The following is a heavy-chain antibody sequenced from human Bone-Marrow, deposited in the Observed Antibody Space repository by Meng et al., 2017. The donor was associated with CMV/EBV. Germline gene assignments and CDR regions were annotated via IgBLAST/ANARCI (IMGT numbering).Heavy chain of an antibody. CDR3: ARADSRTRVVPAAPRVACFDY. CDR2: INHSGST. Sequence: FSGYYWSWIRQPPGKGLEWIGEINHSGSTNYNPSLKSRVTISVDTSKNQFSLKLSSVTAADTAVYYCARADSRTRVVPAAPRVACFDYWGQGTLVTVSS. D-gene: IGHD2-2*01. V-gene: IGHV4-34*01. CDR1: FSGYY. J-gene: IGHJ4*02.